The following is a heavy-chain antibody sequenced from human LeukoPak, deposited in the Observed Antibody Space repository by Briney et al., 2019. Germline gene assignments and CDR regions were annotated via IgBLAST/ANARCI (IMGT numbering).Heavy chain of an antibody. J-gene: IGHJ4*02. V-gene: IGHV1-18*01. CDR3: ARDNAATVVTDFDY. D-gene: IGHD4-23*01. Sequence: GASVKVSCKASGYTFTSYGISWVRQAPGQGLEWMGWISAYNGNTNYAQKLQGRVTMTTDTSTSTAYMELRSLRSDDTAVYYCARDNAATVVTDFDYWGQGTLVTVSS. CDR2: ISAYNGNT. CDR1: GYTFTSYG.